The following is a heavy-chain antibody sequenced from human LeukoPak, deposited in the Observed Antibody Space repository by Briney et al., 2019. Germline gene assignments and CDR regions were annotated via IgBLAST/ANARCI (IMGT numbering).Heavy chain of an antibody. CDR3: ARSPALYSGAAYYYYYGMDV. CDR2: IYPGDSDT. V-gene: IGHV5-51*01. D-gene: IGHD5-12*01. CDR1: GYSFTSYW. Sequence: LGESLKISCKGSGYSFTSYWIGWVRQMPGKGLGWMGIIYPGDSDTRYSPSFQGQVTISADKSISTAYLQWSSLKASDTAMYYCARSPALYSGAAYYYYYGMDVWGQGTTVTVSS. J-gene: IGHJ6*02.